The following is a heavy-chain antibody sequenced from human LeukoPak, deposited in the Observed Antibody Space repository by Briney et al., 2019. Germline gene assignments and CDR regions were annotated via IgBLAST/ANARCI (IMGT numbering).Heavy chain of an antibody. CDR1: GYTFTTYY. CDR3: AREAPVVAAADY. Sequence: ASVKVSCKASGYTFTTYYMHWVRQATGQGLEWMGIINPSGGSTSCAQKFQGRVTMTRDTSTSTVYMELSSLRSEDTAVYYCAREAPVVAAADYWGQGTLVTVSS. D-gene: IGHD2-15*01. J-gene: IGHJ4*02. V-gene: IGHV1-46*01. CDR2: INPSGGST.